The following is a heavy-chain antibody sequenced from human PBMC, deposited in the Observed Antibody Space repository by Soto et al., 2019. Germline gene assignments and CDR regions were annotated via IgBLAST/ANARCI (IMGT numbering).Heavy chain of an antibody. D-gene: IGHD3-22*01. J-gene: IGHJ3*01. CDR2: ISGSGGST. CDR3: AKDLGSYYHRSGPEPF. CDR1: GFTFSSYA. V-gene: IGHV3-23*01. Sequence: GGSLRLSCAASGFTFSSYAMSWVRQAPGKGLEWVSAISGSGGSTYYADSVKGRFTISRDNSKNTLYLQMNSLRAEDTAVYYCAKDLGSYYHRSGPEPFWGDGLMVTV.